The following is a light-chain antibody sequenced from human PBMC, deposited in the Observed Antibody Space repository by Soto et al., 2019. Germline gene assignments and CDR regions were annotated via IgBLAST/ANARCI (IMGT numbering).Light chain of an antibody. V-gene: IGLV2-8*01. J-gene: IGLJ1*01. Sequence: QSGLTQPASVSGSPGQSITISCTGTRNDIGTYTYVSWYQHHPGKAPKLIIYEVNRRPAGAPDRFSGSKSGNTASLTVSGLQAEDEADYYCFSYADTNNFVFGSGTKVTVL. CDR1: RNDIGTYTY. CDR2: EVN. CDR3: FSYADTNNFV.